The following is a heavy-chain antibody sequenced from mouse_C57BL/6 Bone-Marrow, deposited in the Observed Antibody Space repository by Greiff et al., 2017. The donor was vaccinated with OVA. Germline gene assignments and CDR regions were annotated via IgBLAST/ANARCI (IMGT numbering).Heavy chain of an antibody. Sequence: QVQLQQSGPGLVQPSQSLSITCTVSGFSLTSYGVHWVRQSPGKGLEWLGVIWSGGSTDYNAAFISRLSISKDNSKSQVFFKMNSLQADDTAIYYCARGNWALFDYWGQGTTLTVSS. D-gene: IGHD4-1*01. CDR2: IWSGGST. CDR3: ARGNWALFDY. J-gene: IGHJ2*01. CDR1: GFSLTSYG. V-gene: IGHV2-2*01.